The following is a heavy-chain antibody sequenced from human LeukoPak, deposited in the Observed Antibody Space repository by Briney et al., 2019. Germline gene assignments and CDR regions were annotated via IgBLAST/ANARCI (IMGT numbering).Heavy chain of an antibody. J-gene: IGHJ6*02. CDR3: ATLCGLYPNYYYYYGMDV. CDR1: GYTLTELS. V-gene: IGHV1-24*01. Sequence: ASVKVSFKVSGYTLTELSMHWVRQAPGKGLEWMGGFDPEDGETIYAQKFQGRVTMTEDTSTDTAYMELSSLRSEDTAVYYCATLCGLYPNYYYYYGMDVWGQGTTVTVSS. D-gene: IGHD6-19*01. CDR2: FDPEDGET.